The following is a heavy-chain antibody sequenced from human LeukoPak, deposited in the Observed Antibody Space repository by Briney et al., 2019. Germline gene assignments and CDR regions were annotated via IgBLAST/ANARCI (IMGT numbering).Heavy chain of an antibody. D-gene: IGHD3-9*01. Sequence: SETLSLTCTVSGGSFSSSSYYWGWIRQPPGKGLEWIGNIYYSGSTNYNPSLKSRVTISVDTSKNQFSLKLSSVTAADTAVYYCARNERYFDWSTFDYWGQGTLVTVSS. CDR3: ARNERYFDWSTFDY. V-gene: IGHV4-39*07. J-gene: IGHJ4*02. CDR2: IYYSGST. CDR1: GGSFSSSSYY.